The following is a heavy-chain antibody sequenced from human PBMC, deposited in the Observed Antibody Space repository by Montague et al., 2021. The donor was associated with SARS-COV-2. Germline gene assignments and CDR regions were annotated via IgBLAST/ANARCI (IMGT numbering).Heavy chain of an antibody. CDR3: ARMGPKVRGGAAEASFDY. CDR1: GYSFTSYW. J-gene: IGHJ4*02. Sequence: QSGAEVKKPGESLKISCKGSGYSFTSYWIGWVRQMPGKGLEWMGIIYPGDSDTRYSPSFQGQVTISADKSISTAYLQWSSLKASDTAMYYCARMGPKVRGGAAEASFDYWGQGTLVTVSS. CDR2: IYPGDSDT. V-gene: IGHV5-51*01. D-gene: IGHD3-10*01.